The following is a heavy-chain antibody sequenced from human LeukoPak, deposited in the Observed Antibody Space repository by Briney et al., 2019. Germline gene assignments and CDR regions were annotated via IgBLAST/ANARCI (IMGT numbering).Heavy chain of an antibody. V-gene: IGHV4-34*01. J-gene: IGHJ5*02. D-gene: IGHD2-2*01. CDR2: INHSGST. CDR1: GGSFSGYY. Sequence: SETLSLTCAVYGGSFSGYYWSWIRQPPGKGLEWIGEINHSGSTNYNPSLKSRVTISVDTSKNQFSLKLSSVTAADTAVYYCARGWPKIVVVPASWFDPWSQGTLVTVSS. CDR3: ARGWPKIVVVPASWFDP.